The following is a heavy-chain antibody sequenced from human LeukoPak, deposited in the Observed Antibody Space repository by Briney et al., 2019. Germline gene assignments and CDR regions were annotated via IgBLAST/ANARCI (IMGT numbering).Heavy chain of an antibody. CDR1: GFLFRSYS. J-gene: IGHJ3*02. V-gene: IGHV3-48*03. D-gene: IGHD3-22*01. CDR2: IISIGSTT. Sequence: GESLRLSSAVSGFLFRSYSMSWGRPPPGGGREWRSYIISIGSTTYYADSVKGRFVISRDNAKNPLYLQMNSVRAEDTAVYYCARDLHYYHSDHERNVLFDIWGQGTMVTVSS. CDR3: ARDLHYYHSDHERNVLFDI.